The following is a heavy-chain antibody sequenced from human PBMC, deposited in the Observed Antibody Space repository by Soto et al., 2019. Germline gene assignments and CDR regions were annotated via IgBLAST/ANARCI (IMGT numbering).Heavy chain of an antibody. V-gene: IGHV3-9*01. Sequence: PGGSLRLSCAASGFTFDDYAMHWVRQAPGKGLEWVSGISWNSGSIGYADSVKGRFTISRDNSKNTLYLQMNSLRAADTAVYYCARGINYYDSSGDSWFDPWGQGTLVTVSS. CDR3: ARGINYYDSSGDSWFDP. CDR2: ISWNSGSI. CDR1: GFTFDDYA. J-gene: IGHJ5*02. D-gene: IGHD3-22*01.